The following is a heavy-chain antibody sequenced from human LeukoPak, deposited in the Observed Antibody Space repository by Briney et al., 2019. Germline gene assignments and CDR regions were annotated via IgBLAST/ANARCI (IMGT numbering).Heavy chain of an antibody. CDR3: ARDNRFLEWLSNWFDP. Sequence: ASVKVSCKASGYTFTGYYMHWVRQAPGQGLEWMGWIDPNSGGTNYAQKFQGRVTMTRDTSISTDYMELSRLRSDDTAVYYCARDNRFLEWLSNWFDPWGQGTLVTVSS. J-gene: IGHJ5*02. CDR1: GYTFTGYY. V-gene: IGHV1-2*02. D-gene: IGHD3-3*01. CDR2: IDPNSGGT.